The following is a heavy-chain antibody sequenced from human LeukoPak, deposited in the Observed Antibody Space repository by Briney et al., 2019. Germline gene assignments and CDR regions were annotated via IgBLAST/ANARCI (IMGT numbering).Heavy chain of an antibody. CDR1: GYTFTSYG. V-gene: IGHV1-18*01. D-gene: IGHD3-16*02. J-gene: IGHJ4*02. CDR2: ISAYNGNT. Sequence: ASVKVSCKAFGYTFTSYGISWVRQAPGQGLEWMGWISAYNGNTNYAQKLQGRVTMTTDTSTSTAYMELRSLRSDDTAVYYCARVDDYVWGSYHTFDYWGQGTLVTVSS. CDR3: ARVDDYVWGSYHTFDY.